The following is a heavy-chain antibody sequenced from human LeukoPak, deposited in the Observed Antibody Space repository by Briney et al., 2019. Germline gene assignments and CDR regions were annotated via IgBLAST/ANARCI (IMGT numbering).Heavy chain of an antibody. D-gene: IGHD3-22*01. Sequence: GGSLRLSCAASGFTFSSYWMHWVRQAPGKGLVWVSRINSDGSSTSYADSVKGRFAISRDNAKNTLYLQMNSLRAEDTAVYYCARDLRAGYYYDSSGHRDAFDIWGQGTMVTVSS. CDR1: GFTFSSYW. CDR2: INSDGSST. CDR3: ARDLRAGYYYDSSGHRDAFDI. V-gene: IGHV3-74*01. J-gene: IGHJ3*02.